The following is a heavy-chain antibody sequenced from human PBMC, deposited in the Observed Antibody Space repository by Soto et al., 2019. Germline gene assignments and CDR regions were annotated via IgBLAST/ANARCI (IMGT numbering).Heavy chain of an antibody. V-gene: IGHV1-46*01. CDR2: INPDAGAT. D-gene: IGHD2-2*01. Sequence: GASVKVSCKASGYTFTSYYMHWVRQAPGQGLEWMGLINPDAGATNYAQRFQGRLRLTRDTSTSTVYMELRSLRFDDTAVYYCARGDIVLVPASEGNWFDSWGQGTLVTVLL. J-gene: IGHJ5*01. CDR1: GYTFTSYY. CDR3: ARGDIVLVPASEGNWFDS.